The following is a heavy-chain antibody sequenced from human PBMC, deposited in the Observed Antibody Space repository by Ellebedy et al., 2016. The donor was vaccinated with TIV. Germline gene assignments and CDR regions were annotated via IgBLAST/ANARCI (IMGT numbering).Heavy chain of an antibody. D-gene: IGHD3-16*01. CDR2: IYPGDSDT. CDR1: GYSFTSYW. Sequence: GESLKISXKGSGYSFTSYWIGWVRQMPGKGLEWMGIIYPGDSDTRYSPSFQGQVTISADKSISTAYLQWSSLKASDTAMYYCARGGSGPSLSWGFHYFDYWGQGTLVTVSS. CDR3: ARGGSGPSLSWGFHYFDY. J-gene: IGHJ4*02. V-gene: IGHV5-51*01.